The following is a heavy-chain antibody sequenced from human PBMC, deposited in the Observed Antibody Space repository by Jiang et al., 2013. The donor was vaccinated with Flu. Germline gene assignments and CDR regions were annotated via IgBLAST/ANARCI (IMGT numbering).Heavy chain of an antibody. Sequence: SGAEVKMPGASVRVSCKASGYTFTDYYVHWVRQAPGQGLEWMGYINPNTGGVNFAPKFQGRVTMTRDTSITTAYMELSGLRSDDAAVFFCARSGEQILTGYPNWFDPWGQGTLVTVSS. CDR2: INPNTGGV. CDR1: GYTFTDYY. J-gene: IGHJ5*02. CDR3: ARSGEQILTGYPNWFDP. V-gene: IGHV1-2*02. D-gene: IGHD3-9*01.